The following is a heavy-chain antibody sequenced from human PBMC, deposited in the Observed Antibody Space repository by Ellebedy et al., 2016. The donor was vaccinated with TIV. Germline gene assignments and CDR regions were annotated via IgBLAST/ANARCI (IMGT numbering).Heavy chain of an antibody. CDR3: ARSTMIVVVPFDY. CDR1: GGFISSSSYY. D-gene: IGHD3-22*01. CDR2: IYYSGST. J-gene: IGHJ4*02. V-gene: IGHV4-39*01. Sequence: MPSETLSLTCTVSGGFISSSSYYWGWIRQPPGKELEWIGSIYYSGSTYYNPSLKSRVTISVDTSKNQFSLKLSSVTAADTAVYYCARSTMIVVVPFDYWGQGTLVTVSS.